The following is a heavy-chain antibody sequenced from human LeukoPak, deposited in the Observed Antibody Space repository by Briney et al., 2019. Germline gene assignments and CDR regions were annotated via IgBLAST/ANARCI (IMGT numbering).Heavy chain of an antibody. D-gene: IGHD6-19*01. CDR1: GFTFSSYA. V-gene: IGHV3-23*01. CDR2: ISGSGGST. J-gene: IGHJ4*02. Sequence: GGSLRLSCAASGFTFSSYAMSWVRQAPGKGLEWVSAISGSGGSTYYADSVRGRFTISRDNSKNTLYLQMNSLRAEDTAVYYCAKLLFRSSGWDYFDYWGQGTLVTVSS. CDR3: AKLLFRSSGWDYFDY.